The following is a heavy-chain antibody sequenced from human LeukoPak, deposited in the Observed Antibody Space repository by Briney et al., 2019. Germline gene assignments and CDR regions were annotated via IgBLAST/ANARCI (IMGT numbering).Heavy chain of an antibody. V-gene: IGHV4-39*07. J-gene: IGHJ4*02. Sequence: SSETLSLTCTVSGGSISSSSYYWGWIRQPPGKGLEWIGSIYYSGSTYYNPSLKSRVTISVDTSKNQFSLKLNSVTAADTAVYYCARRTAWDFDYWGQGTLVTVSS. D-gene: IGHD5-18*01. CDR2: IYYSGST. CDR1: GGSISSSSYY. CDR3: ARRTAWDFDY.